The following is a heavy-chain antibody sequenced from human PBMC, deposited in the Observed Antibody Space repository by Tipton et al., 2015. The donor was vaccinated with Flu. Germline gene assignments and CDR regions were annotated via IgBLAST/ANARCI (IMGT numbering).Heavy chain of an antibody. CDR1: GGSFSDHY. V-gene: IGHV4-34*01. J-gene: IGHJ5*02. CDR2: INHAEAT. Sequence: GLVKPSETLSLTCAVYGGSFSDHYWTWIRQPPGKGLEWIGEINHAEATNCNPSLKSRVTISTDTSKNQFSLKVTSLTAADTAVYYCARRDYSNYVSEPKNWFDPWGQGTLVTVSS. CDR3: ARRDYSNYVSEPKNWFDP. D-gene: IGHD4-11*01.